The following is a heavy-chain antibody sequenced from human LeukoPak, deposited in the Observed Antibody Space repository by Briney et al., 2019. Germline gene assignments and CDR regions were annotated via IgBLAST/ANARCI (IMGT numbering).Heavy chain of an antibody. CDR3: ARDPRRLYIVVVPAAIDD. CDR2: ISYDGSNK. V-gene: IGHV3-30-3*01. D-gene: IGHD2-2*01. J-gene: IGHJ4*02. CDR1: GFTFSSYA. Sequence: PGGSLRLSCAASGFTFSSYAMHWVRQAPGKGLEWVAVISYDGSNKYYADSVKGRFTISRDNSKNTLYLQMNSLRAEDTAVYYCARDPRRLYIVVVPAAIDDWGQRTLVTAS.